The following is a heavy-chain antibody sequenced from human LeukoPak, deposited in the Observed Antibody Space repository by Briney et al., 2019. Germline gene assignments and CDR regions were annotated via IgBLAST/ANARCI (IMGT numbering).Heavy chain of an antibody. J-gene: IGHJ4*02. Sequence: PSETLSLTCTVSGGSISSYYWSWIRQPPGKGLEWIGYIYYSGSTNYNPSLKSRVTISVDTSKNQFSLKLSSVTAADTAVYYCARAGDSYSNGWYTLNYWGQGTLVTVSS. D-gene: IGHD6-19*01. CDR2: IYYSGST. V-gene: IGHV4-59*01. CDR3: ARAGDSYSNGWYTLNY. CDR1: GGSISSYY.